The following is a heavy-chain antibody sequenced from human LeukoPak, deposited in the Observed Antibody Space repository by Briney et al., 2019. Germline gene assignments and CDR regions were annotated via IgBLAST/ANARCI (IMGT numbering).Heavy chain of an antibody. J-gene: IGHJ4*02. V-gene: IGHV1-58*01. CDR2: IVVGSGNT. Sequence: SVNVSCTASGFTFTSSAVQWVRQARGQRLEWIGWIVVGSGNTNYAQKFQERVTITRDMSTSTAYMELSSLRSEDTAVYYCAAKAPSYYYETPLYWGQGTLVTVSS. CDR3: AAKAPSYYYETPLY. D-gene: IGHD3-22*01. CDR1: GFTFTSSA.